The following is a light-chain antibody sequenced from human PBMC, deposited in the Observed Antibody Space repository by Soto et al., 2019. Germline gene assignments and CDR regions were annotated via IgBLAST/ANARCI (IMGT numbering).Light chain of an antibody. Sequence: QSALTQPASVSGSPGQSITISCTGTNSDVGGYNYVSWYQQHPGKAPKLMIYEVTNRPSGVSNRFSGSKSGNTASLTISGLQAEDEADYYCSSYTSSSTLYVFGPGTKLTVL. CDR3: SSYTSSSTLYV. J-gene: IGLJ1*01. V-gene: IGLV2-14*01. CDR1: NSDVGGYNY. CDR2: EVT.